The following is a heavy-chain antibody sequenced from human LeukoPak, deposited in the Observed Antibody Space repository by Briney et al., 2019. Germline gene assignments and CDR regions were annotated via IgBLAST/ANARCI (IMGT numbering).Heavy chain of an antibody. CDR3: ARDSGYCSSTGCYVHYFDY. Sequence: PGGSLRLSCAASGFTFSSYSMNWVRQTPGKGPEWVSSISSSSGYINYADSVKGRFTVSRDNAKNSLYLQMNSLRAEDTAVYYCARDSGYCSSTGCYVHYFDYWGQGTLVTVSS. CDR2: ISSSSGYI. V-gene: IGHV3-21*01. CDR1: GFTFSSYS. J-gene: IGHJ4*02. D-gene: IGHD2-2*01.